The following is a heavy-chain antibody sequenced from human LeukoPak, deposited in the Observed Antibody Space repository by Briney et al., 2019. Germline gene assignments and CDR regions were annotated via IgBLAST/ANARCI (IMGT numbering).Heavy chain of an antibody. D-gene: IGHD4/OR15-4a*01. J-gene: IGHJ4*02. Sequence: PSETLSLTCSASGSSINSHYWTWIRQPAGKGLEWIGRIYISGSTNYSPSLKSRVTMSVDTSKNQFPLNLISVTAADTAVYYCARALNPLTGTYYFDYWGQGTLVTVSS. CDR2: IYISGST. CDR3: ARALNPLTGTYYFDY. V-gene: IGHV4-4*07. CDR1: GSSINSHY.